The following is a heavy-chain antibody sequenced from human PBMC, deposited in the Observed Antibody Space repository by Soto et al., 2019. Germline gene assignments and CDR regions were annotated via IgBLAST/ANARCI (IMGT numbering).Heavy chain of an antibody. V-gene: IGHV1-2*02. CDR3: ARPPGYISDWYYFDL. CDR2: ISPKSGGT. CDR1: GYTFIDYY. D-gene: IGHD6-19*01. J-gene: IGHJ4*02. Sequence: QVQLVQSGAEVKKPGASVKVSCEASGYTFIDYYMHWVRQAPGQGFEWMGRISPKSGGTNYAQKFQGRVTMTWDKALNTASMELSSLMSEDTAVYYCARPPGYISDWYYFDLWGQGTLVTVSS.